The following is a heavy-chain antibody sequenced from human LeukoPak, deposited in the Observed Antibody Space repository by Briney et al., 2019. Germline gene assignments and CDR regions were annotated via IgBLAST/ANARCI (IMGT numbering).Heavy chain of an antibody. J-gene: IGHJ4*02. D-gene: IGHD2-2*01. Sequence: GESLKISCKGSGYSFTSYWIGWVRQMPGKGLEWMGIIYPGDSDTRYSPSFQGQVTISADKSISTAYLQWSSLKASDTAMYYCARLPYCSSTSCPTPIDYWGQGTLVTVSS. CDR2: IYPGDSDT. CDR3: ARLPYCSSTSCPTPIDY. CDR1: GYSFTSYW. V-gene: IGHV5-51*01.